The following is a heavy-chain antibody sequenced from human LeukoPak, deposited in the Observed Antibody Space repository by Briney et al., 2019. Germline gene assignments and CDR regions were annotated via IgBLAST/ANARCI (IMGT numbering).Heavy chain of an antibody. CDR2: IYTSGST. CDR1: GGSISSSSYY. V-gene: IGHV4-61*02. Sequence: SETLSLTCTVSGGSISSSSYYWSWIRQPAGKGLEWIGRIYTSGSTNYNPSLKSRVTMSVDTSKNQFSLKLSSVTAADTAVYYCAREMGASYYYYYMDVWGKGTTVTISS. CDR3: AREMGASYYYYYMDV. J-gene: IGHJ6*03. D-gene: IGHD1-26*01.